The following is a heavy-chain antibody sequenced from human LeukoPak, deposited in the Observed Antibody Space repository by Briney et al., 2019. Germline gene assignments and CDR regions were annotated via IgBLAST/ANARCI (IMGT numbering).Heavy chain of an antibody. CDR3: AKDSRTLDIVVVPAAIPDY. D-gene: IGHD2-2*03. CDR1: GFTFSSYG. V-gene: IGHV3-23*01. CDR2: ISGSGGST. Sequence: GGSLRLSCAASGFTFSSYGMSWVRQAPGKGLEWVSAISGSGGSTYYADSVKGRFTISRDNSKNTLYLQMNSLRAEDTAVYYCAKDSRTLDIVVVPAAIPDYWGQGTLVTVSS. J-gene: IGHJ4*02.